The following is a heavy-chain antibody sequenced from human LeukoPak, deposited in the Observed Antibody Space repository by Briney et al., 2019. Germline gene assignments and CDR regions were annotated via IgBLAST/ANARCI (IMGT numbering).Heavy chain of an antibody. CDR1: GGSISSYY. V-gene: IGHV4-59*01. CDR3: AREAEDSYYYYGMDV. CDR2: IYYSGST. Sequence: PSETLSLTCTVSGGSISSYYWSWIRQSPGKGLEWIGYIYYSGSTNYNPSLKSRATISVDTSKNQFSLKLSSVTAADTAVYYCAREAEDSYYYYGMDVWGQGTTVIVSS. J-gene: IGHJ6*02.